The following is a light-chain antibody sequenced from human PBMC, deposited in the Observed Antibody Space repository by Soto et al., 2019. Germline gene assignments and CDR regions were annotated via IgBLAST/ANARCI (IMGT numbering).Light chain of an antibody. CDR1: QSISRY. Sequence: EIQMTESPSSLSASIGDRATLTRRASQSISRYLNWYQQKPGKAPKLMSYGASTLQSGVPSRFSGSGSGTDFTLAISSLQPEDFETYYCQQSHSTPPAVGQGTRLEIK. V-gene: IGKV1-39*01. CDR3: QQSHSTPPA. J-gene: IGKJ5*01. CDR2: GAS.